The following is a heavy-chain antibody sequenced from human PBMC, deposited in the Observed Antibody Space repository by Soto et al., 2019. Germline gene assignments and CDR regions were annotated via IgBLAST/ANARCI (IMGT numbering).Heavy chain of an antibody. CDR2: IYYTGNT. D-gene: IGHD3-3*01. CDR3: ARHLRRVAIFGEDQWWWFDP. Sequence: SETLSLTCTVSGDSITATNSYWGWIRQPPGKGLEWIGSIYYTGNTFDNPSLKSRVTMSIDTPKNQFSLKLRSVTAEDTALYFCARHLRRVAIFGEDQWWWFDPWGQGALVTVSS. J-gene: IGHJ5*02. CDR1: GDSITATNSY. V-gene: IGHV4-39*01.